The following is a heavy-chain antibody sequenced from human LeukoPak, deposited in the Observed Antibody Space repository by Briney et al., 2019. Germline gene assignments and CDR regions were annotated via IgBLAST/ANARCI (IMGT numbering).Heavy chain of an antibody. Sequence: GGSLRLSCTASGFTFSSYAMSWFRQAPGRGLEWVSAIDGSGGSTYYADSVKGRFTISRDSAKNSLYLQMNSLRAEDTAVYYCARSIDVDYWGQGTLVTVSS. CDR2: IDGSGGST. D-gene: IGHD2-21*01. J-gene: IGHJ4*02. CDR3: ARSIDVDY. V-gene: IGHV3-23*01. CDR1: GFTFSSYA.